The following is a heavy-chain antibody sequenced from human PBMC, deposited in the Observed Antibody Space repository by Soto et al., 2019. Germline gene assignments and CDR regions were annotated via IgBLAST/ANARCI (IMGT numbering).Heavy chain of an antibody. CDR2: IYYSGSA. Sequence: QLQLQESGPGLVKPSETLSLTCSVSGGSISSVSYYWGWIRQPPGKGLEWIGSIYYSGSAYYSPSLQRRVTMSVDTSKNQLSLELRSVTAADTAVYYCARLHCNSPNCVPLDPWGQGTLVTVSS. V-gene: IGHV4-39*01. CDR3: ARLHCNSPNCVPLDP. J-gene: IGHJ5*02. D-gene: IGHD2-2*01. CDR1: GGSISSVSYY.